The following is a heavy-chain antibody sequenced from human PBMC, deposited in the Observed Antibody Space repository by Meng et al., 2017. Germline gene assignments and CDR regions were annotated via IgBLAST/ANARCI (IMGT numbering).Heavy chain of an antibody. CDR3: ARGVQCSTSCYIDY. J-gene: IGHJ4*02. D-gene: IGHD2-2*02. CDR1: GGSFGGYY. V-gene: IGHV4-34*01. Sequence: VRRQQWSAGLLRPWETLSLTCAVYGGSFGGYYWSWIRQPPGKGLEWIGEINHSGSTNYNPSLKSRVTISVDTSKNQFSLKLSSVTAADTAVYYCARGVQCSTSCYIDYWGQGTLVTVSS. CDR2: INHSGST.